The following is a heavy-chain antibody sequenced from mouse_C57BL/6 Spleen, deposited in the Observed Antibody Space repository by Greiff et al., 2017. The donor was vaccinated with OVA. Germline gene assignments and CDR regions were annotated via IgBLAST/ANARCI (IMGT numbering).Heavy chain of an antibody. Sequence: QVQLKESGPELVKPGASVKISCKASGYAFSSSWMNWVKQRPGKGLEWIGRIYPGDGDTNYNGKFKGKATLTADKSSSTAYMQRSSLTSEDSAVYFCAREEEGYGYDGGDDGGQGTTLTVSS. CDR1: GYAFSSSW. V-gene: IGHV1-82*01. CDR3: AREEEGYGYDGGDD. CDR2: IYPGDGDT. D-gene: IGHD2-2*01. J-gene: IGHJ2*01.